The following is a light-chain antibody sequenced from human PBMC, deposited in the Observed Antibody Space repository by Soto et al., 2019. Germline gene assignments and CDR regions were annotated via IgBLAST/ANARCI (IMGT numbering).Light chain of an antibody. J-gene: IGKJ2*01. CDR2: DAS. CDR1: QSVSSY. CDR3: QQRSSWPPYT. Sequence: PGERATLSCRASQSVSSYLAWYQQKPGQAPRLLIYDASNRATGIPARFSGSGSGTDFTLTISSLEPEDFAVYYCQQRSSWPPYTFGQGTKLEIK. V-gene: IGKV3-11*01.